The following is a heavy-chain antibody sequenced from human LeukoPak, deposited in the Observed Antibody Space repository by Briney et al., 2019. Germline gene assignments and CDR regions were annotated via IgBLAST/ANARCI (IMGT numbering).Heavy chain of an antibody. V-gene: IGHV3-23*01. CDR1: GFTFSSYA. D-gene: IGHD6-6*01. J-gene: IGHJ4*02. Sequence: SGGSLRLSCAASGFTFSSYAMSWVRQAPGKGLEWVSSIVTTGVSTYYADSVKGRFTISRDNSKNTLYLQMNSLRAEDTAVYYCAIETTIAAQNDNWGQGTLVTVSS. CDR3: AIETTIAAQNDN. CDR2: IVTTGVST.